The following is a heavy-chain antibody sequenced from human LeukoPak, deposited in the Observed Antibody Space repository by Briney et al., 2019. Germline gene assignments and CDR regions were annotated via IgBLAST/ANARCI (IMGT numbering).Heavy chain of an antibody. D-gene: IGHD2-15*01. V-gene: IGHV1-3*01. CDR3: AVGVLGYCSGGSCYSLEPFDY. CDR1: GYTFTSYG. Sequence: ASVKVSCKASGYTFTSYGISWVRQAPGQGLEWMGWINAGNGNTKYSQKFQGRVTITRDTSASTAYMELSSLRSEDTAVYYCAVGVLGYCSGGSCYSLEPFDYWGQGTLVTVSS. CDR2: INAGNGNT. J-gene: IGHJ4*02.